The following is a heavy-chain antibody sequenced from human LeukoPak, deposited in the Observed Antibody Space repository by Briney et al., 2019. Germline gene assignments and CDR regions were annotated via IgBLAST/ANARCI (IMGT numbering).Heavy chain of an antibody. CDR3: AAWDPNFSHMDV. Sequence: PGGSLRLSCAISGFTYSMSWVRQAPGKGLEWVSSISASGGGTHYAGSVKGRFTISRDNSKKTMYLQMNSLRVDDTAKYFCAAWDPNFSHMDVWGKGHTVTVSS. CDR1: GFTYS. D-gene: IGHD1-1*01. CDR2: ISASGGGT. J-gene: IGHJ6*03. V-gene: IGHV3-23*01.